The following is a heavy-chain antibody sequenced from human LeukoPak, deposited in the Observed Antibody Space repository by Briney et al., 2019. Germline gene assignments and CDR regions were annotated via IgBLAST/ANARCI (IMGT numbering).Heavy chain of an antibody. J-gene: IGHJ4*02. CDR1: GGSFSGYY. D-gene: IGHD1-1*01. V-gene: IGHV4-34*01. CDR2: INHSGST. CDR3: ARVLGRALETGPIDY. Sequence: SETLSLTCAVYGGSFSGYYWSWIRQPPGKGLEWIGEINHSGSTNYNPSLKSRVTISVDTSKNQFSLKLSSVTAADTAVYYCARVLGRALETGPIDYWGQGTLVTVSS.